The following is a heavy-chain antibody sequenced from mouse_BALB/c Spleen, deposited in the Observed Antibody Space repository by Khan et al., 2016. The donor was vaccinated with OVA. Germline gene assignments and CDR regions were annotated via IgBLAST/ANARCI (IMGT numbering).Heavy chain of an antibody. V-gene: IGHV3-2*02. CDR2: IDYSGNT. CDR3: AREIYDGTYFDY. CDR1: GYSITSDYA. D-gene: IGHD2-12*01. Sequence: EVQLQESGPGLVKPSQSLSLTCTVTGYSITSDYAWNWIRQFPGNILEWMGYIDYSGNTNYNPSLKSRISITRATSKNQFFLQLNSVTAEDTATYYCAREIYDGTYFDYWGQGTTLTVSS. J-gene: IGHJ2*01.